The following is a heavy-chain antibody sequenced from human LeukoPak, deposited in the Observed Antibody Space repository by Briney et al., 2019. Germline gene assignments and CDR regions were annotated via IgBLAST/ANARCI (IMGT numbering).Heavy chain of an antibody. V-gene: IGHV3-33*06. Sequence: GGSLRLSCAASGFTFSTYGIHWVRQAPGKGLEWVALIWYDGSNKYYADSVKGRFTISRDNSKNTLYLQMNSLRAEDTAIYYCAQISVDTSRNRWADFDSWGQGILVTVSS. CDR3: AQISVDTSRNRWADFDS. CDR2: IWYDGSNK. CDR1: GFTFSTYG. D-gene: IGHD5-18*01. J-gene: IGHJ4*02.